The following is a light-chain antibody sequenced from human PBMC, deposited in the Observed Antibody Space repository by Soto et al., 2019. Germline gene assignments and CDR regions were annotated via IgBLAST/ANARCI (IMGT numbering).Light chain of an antibody. V-gene: IGKV1-5*03. CDR1: QSIGDL. CDR3: QHYSAFSVT. CDR2: KAS. Sequence: DIQMTQSPSTLSASVEDRVTIACRASQSIGDLLAWYQQKPGEAPKLLIYKASYLESGVPSRFRGSGSGTEFTLTISSLQPEDIETYYCQHYSAFSVTLGQGTKVDIK. J-gene: IGKJ1*01.